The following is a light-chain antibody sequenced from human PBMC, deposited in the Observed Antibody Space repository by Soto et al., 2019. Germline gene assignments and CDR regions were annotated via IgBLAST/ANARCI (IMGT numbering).Light chain of an antibody. Sequence: EIVMTQSPATLSVSPGERATLSCRASQSVSSNLAWYQQKPGQAPRLLIYGASTMATGIPARFSGSGSGTEFTLTISSMQSADFAVYYCKQYNNWHPGYTFGQGTKLEIK. CDR1: QSVSSN. CDR2: GAS. CDR3: KQYNNWHPGYT. V-gene: IGKV3-15*01. J-gene: IGKJ2*01.